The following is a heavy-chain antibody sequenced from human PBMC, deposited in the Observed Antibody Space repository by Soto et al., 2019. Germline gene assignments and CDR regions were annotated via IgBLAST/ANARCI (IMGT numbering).Heavy chain of an antibody. D-gene: IGHD3-3*01. V-gene: IGHV3-23*01. CDR1: GFTFSGYA. CDR2: ISASGFST. J-gene: IGHJ6*02. Sequence: PGGSLRLSCAASGFTFSGYAMTWVRQAPGKGLEWVSAISASGFSTYYADSVKGRFTISRDNSKNTLYLQMNSLRAEDTAVYYCAKDVDGLEWLYYYGMDVWGHGTTVTVSS. CDR3: AKDVDGLEWLYYYGMDV.